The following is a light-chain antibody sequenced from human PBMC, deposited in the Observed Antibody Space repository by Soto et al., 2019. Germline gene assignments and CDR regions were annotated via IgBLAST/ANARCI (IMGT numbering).Light chain of an antibody. V-gene: IGKV3-11*01. Sequence: EIVLTQSPGTLSLSPGERATLSCRASQSISDTLAWYQQKPGQAPRLLIYDASNRATGIPARFSGSGSGTDFTLTISSLEPEDFAVYYCQQRSNWLTFGGGTKVDIK. CDR2: DAS. J-gene: IGKJ4*01. CDR3: QQRSNWLT. CDR1: QSISDT.